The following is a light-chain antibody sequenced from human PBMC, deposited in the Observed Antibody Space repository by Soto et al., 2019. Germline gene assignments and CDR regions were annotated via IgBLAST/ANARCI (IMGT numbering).Light chain of an antibody. CDR2: EGT. V-gene: IGLV2-23*01. CDR1: SSDVGNYNV. J-gene: IGLJ2*01. CDR3: CSFSGNSPDVI. Sequence: QSALTQPASLSGSPGQSITISCTGTSSDVGNYNVVSWYQQHPGKAPKLIIFEGTQRPSGVSNRFSGSKSGNTASLTISGLQAEDEADYYCCSFSGNSPDVIFGGGTKLTVL.